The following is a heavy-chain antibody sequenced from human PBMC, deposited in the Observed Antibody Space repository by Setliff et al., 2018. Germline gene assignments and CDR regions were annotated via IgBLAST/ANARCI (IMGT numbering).Heavy chain of an antibody. J-gene: IGHJ6*02. V-gene: IGHV3-48*04. Sequence: PGGSLRLSCAASGFTFSSYAMSWVRQAPGKGLEWVSYISRSGSTIYYADSVKGRFTISRDNAKNSLCLQMNSLRAEDTAVYYCARGDRWGYSYGPYYYGMDVWGQGTTVTVSS. CDR2: ISRSGSTI. CDR3: ARGDRWGYSYGPYYYGMDV. D-gene: IGHD5-18*01. CDR1: GFTFSSYA.